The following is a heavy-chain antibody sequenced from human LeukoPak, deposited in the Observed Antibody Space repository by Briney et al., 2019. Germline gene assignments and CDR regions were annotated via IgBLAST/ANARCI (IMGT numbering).Heavy chain of an antibody. CDR1: GFTFSSYG. D-gene: IGHD3-10*01. Sequence: GGSLRLSCAASGFTFSSYGMSWVRQAPGKGLEWVSAISGSGGSTYYADSVKGRFTISRDNSKNTLYLQMNSLRAEDTAVYYCAKDQVLWFGELLGEYYFDYWGQGTLVTVSS. V-gene: IGHV3-23*01. CDR3: AKDQVLWFGELLGEYYFDY. CDR2: ISGSGGST. J-gene: IGHJ4*02.